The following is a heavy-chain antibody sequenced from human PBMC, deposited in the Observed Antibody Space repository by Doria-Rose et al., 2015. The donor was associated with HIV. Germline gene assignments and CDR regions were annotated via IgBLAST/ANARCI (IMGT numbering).Heavy chain of an antibody. J-gene: IGHJ4*02. Sequence: QVQLQESGPGLVKPSETLSLTCSVSGGSISHYYWSWIRQPPGKGLEYIGDIFYTGSTNYSHSLKSRASISIDTSKNKFSLRLSSVTAADTPVYYCARVLSGTYDYWGQGTLVTVSS. CDR1: GGSISHYY. V-gene: IGHV4-59*01. CDR3: ARVLSGTYDY. D-gene: IGHD1-26*01. CDR2: IFYTGST.